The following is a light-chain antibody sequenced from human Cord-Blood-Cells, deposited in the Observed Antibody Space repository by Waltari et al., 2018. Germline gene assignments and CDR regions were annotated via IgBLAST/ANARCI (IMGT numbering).Light chain of an antibody. CDR1: SRDVGGYNY. CDR3: SSYTSSSTQV. Sequence: QSALTPPASVSGSPGQSITISCTGTSRDVGGYNYVSWYQQHPGNAPKLMIYEVSKRSSGVSSRFAGSKSGNTASLTISGLQAEDEADYYCSSYTSSSTQVFGGGTKLTVL. J-gene: IGLJ2*01. V-gene: IGLV2-14*01. CDR2: EVS.